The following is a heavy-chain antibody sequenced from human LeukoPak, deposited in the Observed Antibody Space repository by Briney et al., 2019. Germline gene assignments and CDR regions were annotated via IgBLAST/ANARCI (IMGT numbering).Heavy chain of an antibody. CDR1: GGSISSYY. V-gene: IGHV4-59*01. J-gene: IGHJ4*02. Sequence: PSETLSLTCTVSGGSISSYYWSWIRQPPGKGLEWIGYIYYSGSTNYNPSLKSRVTISVDTSKNQFSLKLSSVTAADTAVYYCARVGGMAGTHFAYWGQGTLVTVSS. D-gene: IGHD6-19*01. CDR3: ARVGGMAGTHFAY. CDR2: IYYSGST.